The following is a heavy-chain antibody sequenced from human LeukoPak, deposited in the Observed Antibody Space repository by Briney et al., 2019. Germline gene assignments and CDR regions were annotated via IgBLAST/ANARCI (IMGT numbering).Heavy chain of an antibody. D-gene: IGHD6-13*01. Sequence: GSLRLSCAASGFPFSDYYMSWIRQVPGKGLEWVSYISSSGSTIYYADSVKGRFTISRDNAKNSLYLQMNSLRAEDTAVYYCARLKRGIGAAGTSLRGWFDPWGQGTLVTVSS. V-gene: IGHV3-11*01. CDR3: ARLKRGIGAAGTSLRGWFDP. CDR2: ISSSGSTI. J-gene: IGHJ5*02. CDR1: GFPFSDYY.